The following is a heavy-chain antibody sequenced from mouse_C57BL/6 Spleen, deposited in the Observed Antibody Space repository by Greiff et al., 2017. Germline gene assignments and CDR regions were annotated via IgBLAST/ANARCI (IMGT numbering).Heavy chain of an antibody. CDR3: ASPVNYYGSSYSFAY. J-gene: IGHJ3*01. CDR2: ISNGGGST. CDR1: GFTFSDYY. V-gene: IGHV5-12*01. Sequence: EVMLVESGGGLVQPGGSLKLSCAASGFTFSDYYMYWVRQTPEKRLEWVAYISNGGGSTYYPDNVKGRFTVSRDNAKNTLYLQMSRLKSEDTAMXYCASPVNYYGSSYSFAYWGQGTLVTVSA. D-gene: IGHD1-1*01.